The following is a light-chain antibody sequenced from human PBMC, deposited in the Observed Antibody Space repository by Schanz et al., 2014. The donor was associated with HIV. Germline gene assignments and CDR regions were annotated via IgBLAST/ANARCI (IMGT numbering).Light chain of an antibody. CDR3: SSYGGNNNLV. Sequence: QSALTQPASVSGTPGQSITISCTGSSSDVGGYNYVSWYQQHPDKAPKLMIYDVSDRPSGVSNRFSGSKSGNTASLTVSGLQPEDEADYYCSSYGGNNNLVFGGGTKLTVL. V-gene: IGLV2-14*03. J-gene: IGLJ2*01. CDR2: DVS. CDR1: SSDVGGYNY.